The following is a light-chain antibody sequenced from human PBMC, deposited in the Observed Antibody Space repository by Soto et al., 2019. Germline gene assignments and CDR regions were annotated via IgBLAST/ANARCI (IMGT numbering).Light chain of an antibody. J-gene: IGLJ3*02. V-gene: IGLV2-14*01. CDR3: SSFTSSSTQV. CDR1: SSDVGGYDY. Sequence: QSALTQPASVSGSLGQSITISCTGTSSDVGGYDYVSWYRQHPGKVPKLIIYEVNKRPSGVSNRFSGSKSANTASLTISGLQADDEADYYCSSFTSSSTQVFGGGTNPTVL. CDR2: EVN.